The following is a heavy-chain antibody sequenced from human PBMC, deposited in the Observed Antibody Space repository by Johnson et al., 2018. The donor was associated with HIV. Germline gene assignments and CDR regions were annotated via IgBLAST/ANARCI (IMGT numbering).Heavy chain of an antibody. V-gene: IGHV3-20*04. CDR3: ARSRGGSSEDAFDI. Sequence: VQLVESGGGVVRPGGSLRLSCAASGFTFADYGMSWVRQAPVKGLEWVSGIHWNGGSQGYADSVKGRFTISRDNAKNSLYLQMNSLRAEDTAFYYCARSRGGSSEDAFDIWGQGTMVTVSS. J-gene: IGHJ3*02. D-gene: IGHD1-26*01. CDR2: IHWNGGSQ. CDR1: GFTFADYG.